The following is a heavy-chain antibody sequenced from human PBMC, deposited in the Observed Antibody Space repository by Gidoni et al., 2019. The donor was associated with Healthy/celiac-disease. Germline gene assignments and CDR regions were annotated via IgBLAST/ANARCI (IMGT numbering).Heavy chain of an antibody. CDR1: GSTFSGYY. V-gene: IGHV3-11*05. Sequence: QVQLVESGGGLVKPGGSLRLSCAASGSTFSGYYMSWIRQAPGKGLEWVSYISSSSSYTNYADSVKGRFTISRDNAKNSLYLQMNSLRAEDTAVYYCARDRGDGYVFDYWGQGTLVTVSS. CDR2: ISSSSSYT. D-gene: IGHD3-10*01. CDR3: ARDRGDGYVFDY. J-gene: IGHJ4*02.